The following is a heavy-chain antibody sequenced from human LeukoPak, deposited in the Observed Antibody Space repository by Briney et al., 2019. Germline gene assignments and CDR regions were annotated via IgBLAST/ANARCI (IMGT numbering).Heavy chain of an antibody. CDR3: ATGERLVPAAMWFDY. CDR1: GYTFTDYY. D-gene: IGHD2-2*01. J-gene: IGHJ4*02. V-gene: IGHV1-2*02. CDR2: INPKSGGR. Sequence: ASVKVSCKASGYTFTDYYMHWVRQAPGQGLEWVGWINPKSGGRSYAQRFQGRVTMTRDTSISTAYMELSRLRSDDTAVYYCATGERLVPAAMWFDYWGQGTLVTVSS.